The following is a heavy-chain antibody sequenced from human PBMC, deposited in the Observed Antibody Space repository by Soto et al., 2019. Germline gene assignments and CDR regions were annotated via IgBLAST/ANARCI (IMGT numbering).Heavy chain of an antibody. CDR1: GFTFSNSW. V-gene: IGHV3-7*05. CDR3: ERGHFSLDV. Sequence: QLVESGGGLVQPGGSLRLSCEASGFTFSNSWMTWVRQVPGKGLEWVANINQDGSEKDYVDSVKGRFTISRDNAKNSLYMQMNSLRAEDTAVYHCERGHFSLDVWGQGTTVTVSS. CDR2: INQDGSEK. J-gene: IGHJ6*02.